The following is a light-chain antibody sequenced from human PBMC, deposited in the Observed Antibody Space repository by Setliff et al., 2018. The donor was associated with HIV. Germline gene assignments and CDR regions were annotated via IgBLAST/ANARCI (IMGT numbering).Light chain of an antibody. Sequence: QSVLTQPPSVSVAPGQRVIISCTGSSSNIGAGYDVHWYQQLPGTAPKLLIYANTNRPSGVPDRFSGSKSDTSASLAITGLQAEDETDYYCQSYDSSLSGYVFGTGTKVTVL. J-gene: IGLJ1*01. CDR2: ANT. V-gene: IGLV1-40*01. CDR3: QSYDSSLSGYV. CDR1: SSNIGAGYD.